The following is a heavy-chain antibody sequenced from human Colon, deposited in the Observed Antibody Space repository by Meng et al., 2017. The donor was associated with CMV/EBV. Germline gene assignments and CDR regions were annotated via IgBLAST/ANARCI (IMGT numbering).Heavy chain of an antibody. V-gene: IGHV3-74*01. CDR2: ITSDGSST. D-gene: IGHD3/OR15-3a*01. CDR3: AKAAPRVFGLAHYDY. Sequence: GGSLRLSCAASGFTFSSFWMHWVRHAPGKGLVWVSRITSDGSSTSYADSVKGRFTISRDNAKNTLYLQMNSQRTEDMALYYCAKAAPRVFGLAHYDYWGQGTLVTVSS. CDR1: GFTFSSFW. J-gene: IGHJ4*02.